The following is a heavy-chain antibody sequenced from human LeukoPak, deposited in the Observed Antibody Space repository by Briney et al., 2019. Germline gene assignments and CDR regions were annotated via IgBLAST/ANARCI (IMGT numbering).Heavy chain of an antibody. Sequence: GRSLRLSCAASGFTFDDYAMHWVRQAPGKGLEWVTGISWNSGSIGYADSVKGRFTISRDNAKNSLYLQINSLRAEDTALYYCAKTHYGSGSYSAYFDYWGQGTLVTVSS. CDR3: AKTHYGSGSYSAYFDY. CDR2: ISWNSGSI. J-gene: IGHJ4*02. CDR1: GFTFDDYA. D-gene: IGHD3-10*01. V-gene: IGHV3-9*01.